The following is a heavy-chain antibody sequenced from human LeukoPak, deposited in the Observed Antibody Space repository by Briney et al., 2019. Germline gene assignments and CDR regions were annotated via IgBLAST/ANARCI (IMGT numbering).Heavy chain of an antibody. Sequence: PSETLSLTCTVSGGSISSSSYYWGWIRQPPGKGLEWIGSIYYSGSTYYNPSLKSRVTISVDTSKNQFSLKLSSVTAADTAVYYCARDPAYDSSGYYYEGHYWGQGTLVTVSS. V-gene: IGHV4-39*07. CDR1: GGSISSSSYY. CDR3: ARDPAYDSSGYYYEGHY. D-gene: IGHD3-22*01. CDR2: IYYSGST. J-gene: IGHJ4*02.